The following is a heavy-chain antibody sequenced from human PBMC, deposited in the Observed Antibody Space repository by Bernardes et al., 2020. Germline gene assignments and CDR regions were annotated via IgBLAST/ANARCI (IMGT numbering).Heavy chain of an antibody. CDR3: AKEYSSSPLGYMDV. CDR1: GLTFSNYA. J-gene: IGHJ6*03. CDR2: ISGSGGST. D-gene: IGHD6-13*01. V-gene: IGHV3-23*01. Sequence: GGSLRLSRAASGLTFSNYAMSWVRQAPGKGLEWVSGISGSGGSTYYADSVKGRFTISRDNSKNTLYLQMNSLRAEDTAVYHCAKEYSSSPLGYMDVWGKGTTVTVSS.